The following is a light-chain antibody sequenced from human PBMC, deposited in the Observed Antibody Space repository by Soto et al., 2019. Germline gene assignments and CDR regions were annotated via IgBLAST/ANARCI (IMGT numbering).Light chain of an antibody. Sequence: IPMTHSQSSLSASLKEIVIIXRRASQGIRNDLGWYQQKPGKAPKLLIHKASNLESGVPSRFSGSGSGTEFTLTISSLQPDDSATYYCQQYNRYSTFGQGTKVDIK. CDR2: KAS. CDR3: QQYNRYST. CDR1: QGIRND. J-gene: IGKJ1*01. V-gene: IGKV1-5*03.